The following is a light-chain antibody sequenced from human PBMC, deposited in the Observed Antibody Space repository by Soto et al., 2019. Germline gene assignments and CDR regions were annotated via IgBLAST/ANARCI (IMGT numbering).Light chain of an antibody. CDR3: QQYNSYSWT. CDR1: QSIDNF. V-gene: IGKV1-39*01. CDR2: AAS. J-gene: IGKJ1*01. Sequence: DIQMTQSPSSLSASVGDRVTITCRPSQSIDNFLNWYQQKPGKAPNLLIYAASSLQSGVSSRFSGSGSGTDFTLTISSLQPEDFATYYCQQYNSYSWTFGQGTKVDIK.